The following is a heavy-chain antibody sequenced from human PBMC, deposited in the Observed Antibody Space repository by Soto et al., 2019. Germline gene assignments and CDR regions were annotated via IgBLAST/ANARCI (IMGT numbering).Heavy chain of an antibody. CDR3: ARARSGYYYYYYMDV. J-gene: IGHJ6*03. CDR1: GFTVSSNY. CDR2: IYSGGST. V-gene: IGHV3-66*01. Sequence: GGSLRLSCAASGFTVSSNYMSWVRQAPGKGLEWVSAIYSGGSTYYADSVKGRSTISTDNSKNTLYLQMNSLRAEDTAVYNCARARSGYYYYYYMDVWGKGTTVTVSS. D-gene: IGHD3-10*01.